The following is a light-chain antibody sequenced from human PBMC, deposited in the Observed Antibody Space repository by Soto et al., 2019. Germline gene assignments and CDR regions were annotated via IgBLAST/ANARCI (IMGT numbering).Light chain of an antibody. CDR1: QSVSGY. V-gene: IGKV3-11*01. CDR2: DAF. Sequence: EIVLTQSPGTLSLSPGDRATLSCWASQSVSGYLAWYQQKLGQPPRLLIYDAFNRAAGIPARFSGSGSGTDFTLTISSLEPEDFAVYYCQQYNNWPRATFGGGTKVDIK. CDR3: QQYNNWPRAT. J-gene: IGKJ4*01.